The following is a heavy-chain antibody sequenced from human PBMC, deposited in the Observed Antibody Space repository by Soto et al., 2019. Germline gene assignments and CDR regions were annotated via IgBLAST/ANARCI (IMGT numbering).Heavy chain of an antibody. CDR2: IYYSGST. D-gene: IGHD3-3*01. Sequence: SETLSLTCTVSGGSISSYYLSWIRQPPGKGLEWIGYIYYSGSTNYNPSLKSRVTISVDTSKNQFSLKLSSVTAADTAVYYCARVERFLEWRAFDYWGQGTLVTVSS. CDR3: ARVERFLEWRAFDY. J-gene: IGHJ4*02. CDR1: GGSISSYY. V-gene: IGHV4-59*01.